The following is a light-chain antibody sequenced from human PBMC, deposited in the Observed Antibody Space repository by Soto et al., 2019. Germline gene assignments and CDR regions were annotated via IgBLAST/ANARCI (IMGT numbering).Light chain of an antibody. V-gene: IGKV3-15*01. CDR1: QSMTTK. CDR3: QQYTGPPTT. J-gene: IGKJ5*01. CDR2: GAF. Sequence: EIMMTQSPATLSVSPGEGVTLSCRASQSMTTKLAWYQQKPGQAPRLLIHGAFTRATGIPARFSGSGSGTEFTLTITRLEPEDSAVYFCQQYTGPPTTFGQGTRLEIK.